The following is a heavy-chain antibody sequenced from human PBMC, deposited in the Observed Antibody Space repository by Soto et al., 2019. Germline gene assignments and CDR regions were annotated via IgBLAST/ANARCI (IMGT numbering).Heavy chain of an antibody. V-gene: IGHV4-30-4*01. CDR3: ARASPVVTDV. J-gene: IGHJ6*02. Sequence: QVQLQESGPGLVKPSQTLSLTCTVSGGSISSGNYYWSWIRQPPGKGLEWIGYIFYSGTTYYNPSLKSRVTISVDTSKNQVSLQLSSVTAADTAVYYCARASPVVTDVWGQGTTVTVSS. CDR1: GGSISSGNYY. D-gene: IGHD5-18*01. CDR2: IFYSGTT.